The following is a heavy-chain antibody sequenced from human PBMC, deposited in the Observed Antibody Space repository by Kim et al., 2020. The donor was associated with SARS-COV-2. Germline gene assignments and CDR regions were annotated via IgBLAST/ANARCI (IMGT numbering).Heavy chain of an antibody. V-gene: IGHV3-30*18. CDR1: GFTFSSYG. CDR2: ISYDGSNK. D-gene: IGHD2-21*01. J-gene: IGHJ6*01. CDR3: AKDSCGGDCYSRYPYYY. Sequence: GGSLRLSCAASGFTFSSYGMHWVRQAPGKGLEWVAVISYDGSNKYYADSVKGRFTISRDNSKNTLYLQMNSLRAEDTAVYYCAKDSCGGDCYSRYPYYY.